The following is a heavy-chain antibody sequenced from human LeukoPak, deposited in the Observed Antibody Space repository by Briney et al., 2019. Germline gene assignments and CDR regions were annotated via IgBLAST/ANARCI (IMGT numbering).Heavy chain of an antibody. CDR2: ISGSGSST. D-gene: IGHD2-2*02. CDR1: GFTFSSYA. CDR3: ARVSLDCSSTSCYSAFDI. J-gene: IGHJ3*02. V-gene: IGHV3-23*01. Sequence: GGSLRLSCAASGFTFSSYAMSWVRQAPGKGLEWVSAISGSGSSTYYADSVKGRFTISRDNAKNSLYLQMNSLRAEDTAVYYCARVSLDCSSTSCYSAFDIWGQGTMVTVSS.